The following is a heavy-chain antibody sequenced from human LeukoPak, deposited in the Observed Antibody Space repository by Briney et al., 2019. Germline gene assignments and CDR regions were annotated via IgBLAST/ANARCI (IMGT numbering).Heavy chain of an antibody. CDR3: AKDKEKVLLWFGELLPRSFDY. V-gene: IGHV3-23*01. D-gene: IGHD3-10*01. CDR2: ISGSGGNT. Sequence: GGTLRLSCAASGLTFSSYGMSWVRQAPGKGLEWVSGISGSGGNTYYADSVKGRFTISRDNSNNTLYLQMNSLRAEDTAVYYCAKDKEKVLLWFGELLPRSFDYWGQGTLVTVSS. J-gene: IGHJ4*02. CDR1: GLTFSSYG.